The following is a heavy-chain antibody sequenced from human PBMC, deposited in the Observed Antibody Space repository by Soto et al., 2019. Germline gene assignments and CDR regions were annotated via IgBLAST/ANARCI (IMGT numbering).Heavy chain of an antibody. V-gene: IGHV1-46*03. J-gene: IGHJ4*02. D-gene: IGHD4-17*01. Sequence: GASVKVSCKASGYTFTSYYMHWVRQAPGQGLEWMGIINPSGGSTSYAQKFQGRVTMTRDTSTSTVYMELSSLRSEDTAVYYCASNTLIKGDYGDLSYWGQGTLVTVSS. CDR2: INPSGGST. CDR3: ASNTLIKGDYGDLSY. CDR1: GYTFTSYY.